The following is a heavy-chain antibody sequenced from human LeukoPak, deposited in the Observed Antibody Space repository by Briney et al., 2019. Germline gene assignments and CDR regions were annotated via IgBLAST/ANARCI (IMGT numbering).Heavy chain of an antibody. Sequence: GGSLRLSCAASGFTFSSYGMSWVRQAPGKGLEWVSFITTSGATTSYADSVKGRFTISRDNPRNTLYMQMNSLRAEDTAVYYCAKEYSGYDFDYWGQGTLVTVSS. CDR1: GFTFSSYG. J-gene: IGHJ4*02. D-gene: IGHD5-12*01. CDR2: ITTSGATT. CDR3: AKEYSGYDFDY. V-gene: IGHV3-23*01.